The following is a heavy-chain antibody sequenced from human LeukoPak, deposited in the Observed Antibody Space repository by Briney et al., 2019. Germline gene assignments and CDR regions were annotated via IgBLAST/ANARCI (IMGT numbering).Heavy chain of an antibody. CDR1: GGSISSYY. J-gene: IGHJ5*02. CDR3: AKRQGPNSGSYDYFDP. V-gene: IGHV4-4*09. CDR2: IHSSGYT. Sequence: PSETLSLTCTVSGGSISSYYWSWIRQPPGQGLEWIAYIHSSGYTNYNPSLKSRVTISVDTSKNQFSLKVTSVTAADTAVYYCAKRQGPNSGSYDYFDPWGQGTLATVSS. D-gene: IGHD1-26*01.